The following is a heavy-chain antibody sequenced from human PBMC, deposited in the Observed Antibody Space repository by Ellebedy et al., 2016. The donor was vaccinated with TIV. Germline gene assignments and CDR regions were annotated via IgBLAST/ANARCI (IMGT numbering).Heavy chain of an antibody. V-gene: IGHV3-23*01. CDR1: GFTFSNYA. J-gene: IGHJ5*02. Sequence: GESLKISXAASGFTFSNYAMTWVRQAPGKGLEWVSGLSAYVSRTKYADSVQGRFTISRDNSKNTLYLEMNSLTAEDTAVYYCARNRGDWYGFDHWGQGTLVAASS. CDR3: ARNRGDWYGFDH. D-gene: IGHD6-19*01. CDR2: LSAYVSRT.